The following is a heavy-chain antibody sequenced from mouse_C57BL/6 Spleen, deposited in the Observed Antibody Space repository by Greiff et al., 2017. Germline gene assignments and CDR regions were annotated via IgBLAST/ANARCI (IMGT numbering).Heavy chain of an antibody. CDR1: GYSITSDY. CDR2: ISYSGST. V-gene: IGHV3-8*01. J-gene: IGHJ1*03. D-gene: IGHD4-1*02. Sequence: EVQRVESGPGLAKPSQTLSLTCSVTGYSITSDYWNWIRKFPGNKLEYMGYISYSGSTYYNPSLKSRSSITRDTSKNQYYLQLNSVTTEDTATYYCAGLNWDYWYFDVWGTGTTVTVSS. CDR3: AGLNWDYWYFDV.